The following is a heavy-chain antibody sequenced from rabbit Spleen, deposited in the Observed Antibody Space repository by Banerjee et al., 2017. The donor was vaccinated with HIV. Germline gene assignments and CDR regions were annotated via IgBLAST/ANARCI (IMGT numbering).Heavy chain of an antibody. Sequence: QLTETGGGLVQPGGSLTLSCKASGIDFTKYYITWVRQAPGKGLEWIGIIYAAKGSTDYASWVNGRFSISSDNAQNTVDLQMNSLTAADTAPYFCARARDPYDDVGDYARLDLWAQGPWSPS. CDR1: GIDFTKYY. J-gene: IGHJ3*01. V-gene: IGHV1S7*01. CDR3: ARARDPYDDVGDYARLDL. D-gene: IGHD2-1*01. CDR2: IYAAKGST.